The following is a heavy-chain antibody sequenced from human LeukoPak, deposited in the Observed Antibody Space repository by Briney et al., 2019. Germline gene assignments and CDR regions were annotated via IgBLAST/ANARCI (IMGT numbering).Heavy chain of an antibody. V-gene: IGHV4-30-4*01. CDR2: IYYSGST. J-gene: IGHJ5*02. D-gene: IGHD3-22*01. CDR1: GGSISSGDYY. Sequence: KPSETLSLTCTVSGGSISSGDYYWSWIRQPPGKGLEWIGYIYYSGSTYYNPSLKSRVTISVDTSKNQFSLKLSSVTAADTAVYYCARDSAGYYDSSGPGGFDPWGQGTLVTVSS. CDR3: ARDSAGYYDSSGPGGFDP.